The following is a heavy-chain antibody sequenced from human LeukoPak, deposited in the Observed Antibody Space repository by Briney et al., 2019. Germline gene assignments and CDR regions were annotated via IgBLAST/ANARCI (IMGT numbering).Heavy chain of an antibody. V-gene: IGHV4-4*07. Sequence: HSETLSLTCTVTGGSISSYYWSWVRQPAGKGLEGIGRIYTSGSTNYNPPLKSRVTMSVDPSKNQFFRELSSVTAEDRGVDCFSRETRHYYESSGYEYWGQRTVVSV. D-gene: IGHD3-22*01. CDR3: SRETRHYYESSGYEY. CDR2: IYTSGST. CDR1: GGSISSYY. J-gene: IGHJ4*02.